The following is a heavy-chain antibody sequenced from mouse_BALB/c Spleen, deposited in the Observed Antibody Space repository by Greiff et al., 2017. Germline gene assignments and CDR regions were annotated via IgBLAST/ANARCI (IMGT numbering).Heavy chain of an antibody. CDR2: SRNKANDYTT. V-gene: IGHV7-1*02. D-gene: IGHD2-4*01. J-gene: IGHJ3*01. CDR3: ARDATHYDYDQAFAY. CDR1: GFTFSDFY. Sequence: EVMLVESGGGLVQPGGSLRLSCATSGFTFSDFYMEWVRQPPGKRLEWIAASRNKANDYTTEYSASVKGRFIVSRDTSQSILYVQMNALRAEDTAIYYCARDATHYDYDQAFAYWGQGTLVTVSA.